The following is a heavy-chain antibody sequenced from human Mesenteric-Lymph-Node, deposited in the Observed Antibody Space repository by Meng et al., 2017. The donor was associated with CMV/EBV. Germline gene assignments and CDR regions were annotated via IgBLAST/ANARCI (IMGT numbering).Heavy chain of an antibody. CDR2: VNSDGSIT. V-gene: IGHV3-74*01. CDR1: GFTFSTYW. D-gene: IGHD3-22*01. J-gene: IGHJ3*02. CDR3: SRYYDSSGYSDAFDI. Sequence: GESLKISCAASGFTFSTYWMHWVRQVPGKGLVWVSCVNSDGSITIYADSVKGRFTISRDNSKNTLYLQMNSLRAEDTAVYYCSRYYDSSGYSDAFDIWGQGTMVTVSS.